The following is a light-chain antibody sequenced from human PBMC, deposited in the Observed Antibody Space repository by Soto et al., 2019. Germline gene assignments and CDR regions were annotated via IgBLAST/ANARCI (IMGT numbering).Light chain of an antibody. Sequence: QLVLTQSPSASASLGASVKLTCTLSSGHSSYAIAWDQQQPEKGPRYLMTLNSDGSHSKGDGIPDRFSGSSSGAERYLTISSLQSEDEADYYCQTWGTGIRVFGRGTKVTVL. CDR3: QTWGTGIRV. J-gene: IGLJ2*01. CDR1: SGHSSYA. CDR2: LNSDGSH. V-gene: IGLV4-69*01.